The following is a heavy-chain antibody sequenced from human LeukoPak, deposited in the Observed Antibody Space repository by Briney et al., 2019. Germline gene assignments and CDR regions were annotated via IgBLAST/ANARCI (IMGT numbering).Heavy chain of an antibody. CDR1: GYTLTELS. J-gene: IGHJ4*02. D-gene: IGHD6-13*01. V-gene: IGHV1-24*01. Sequence: ASVKVSFKVSGYTLTELSMHWVRQAPGKGLAWMGGFDPEDGETIYAQKFQGRVTMTEDTSTDTAYMELSSLRSEDTAVYYCATLPRVFSSSWYFDYWGQGTLVTVSS. CDR2: FDPEDGET. CDR3: ATLPRVFSSSWYFDY.